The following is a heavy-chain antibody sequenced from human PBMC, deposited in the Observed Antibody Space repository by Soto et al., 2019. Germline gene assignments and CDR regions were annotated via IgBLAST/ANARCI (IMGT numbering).Heavy chain of an antibody. Sequence: PSETLSLSCSVSGCSISSGNWLGGVRQPPGKGLEWIGEIYHSGRTNYNASLKSRVTMSVDKSKNQFSLKLSSVTAADTAVYYCARDPGPGAAWGQGTTVTVSS. J-gene: IGHJ6*02. CDR2: IYHSGRT. D-gene: IGHD6-19*01. V-gene: IGHV4-4*02. CDR1: GCSISSGNW. CDR3: ARDPGPGAA.